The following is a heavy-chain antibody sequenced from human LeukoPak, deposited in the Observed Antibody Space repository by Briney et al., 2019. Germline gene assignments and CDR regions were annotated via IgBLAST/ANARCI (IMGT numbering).Heavy chain of an antibody. D-gene: IGHD6-19*01. CDR3: ARTSSGWSGDAFDI. CDR2: IYHSGST. Sequence: SQTLSLTCTVSGGSISSYYWSWIRQPPGKGLEWIGYIYHSGSTNYNPSLKSRVTISVDTSKNQFSLKLSSVTAADTAVYYCARTSSGWSGDAFDIWGQGTMVAVSS. J-gene: IGHJ3*02. V-gene: IGHV4-59*01. CDR1: GGSISSYY.